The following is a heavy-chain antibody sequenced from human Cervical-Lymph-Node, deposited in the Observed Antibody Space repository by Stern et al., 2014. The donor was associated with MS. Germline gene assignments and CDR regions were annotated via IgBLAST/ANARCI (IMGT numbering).Heavy chain of an antibody. CDR1: GYNFIDYY. J-gene: IGHJ4*02. CDR3: TRGRGTLLYLH. CDR2: INPHTGDT. D-gene: IGHD2-15*01. V-gene: IGHV1-2*02. Sequence: QVQLMQSGAALRKPGASVEVSCEASGYNFIDYYIHWVRQAPGQGLEWVGWINPHTGDTRYAQKFLGRVAMTRDTSINTAYLELNSLTSDDTAFYYCTRGRGTLLYLHWGQGPLITVSS.